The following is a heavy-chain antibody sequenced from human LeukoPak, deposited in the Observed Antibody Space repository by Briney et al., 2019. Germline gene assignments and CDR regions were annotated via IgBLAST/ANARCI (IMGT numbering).Heavy chain of an antibody. Sequence: SETLSLTCTVSGGSISGWYWSWIRQPPGKGLEWIGYIYGSGNTNYNPSLKSRVTMSIDTSKNQFSLKLSSVTAADTAVYYCARERIRVYYFDYWGQGTLVTVSS. CDR1: GGSISGWY. CDR3: ARERIRVYYFDY. CDR2: IYGSGNT. V-gene: IGHV4-59*12. J-gene: IGHJ4*02. D-gene: IGHD2-15*01.